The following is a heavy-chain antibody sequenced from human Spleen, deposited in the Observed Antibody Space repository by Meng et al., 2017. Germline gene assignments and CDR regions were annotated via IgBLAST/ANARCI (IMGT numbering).Heavy chain of an antibody. D-gene: IGHD3-16*01. Sequence: GAKVHQPVPPVKFSCTPSGYNVPDYWLHWVRRAPGQGLEWMVRMNPDSGDTNYAQKFQGRVTMTKDTSISTAYMELSSLRSDDTAVYYCARDRSDYGNWFDPWGQGTLVTVSS. V-gene: IGHV1-2*06. CDR3: ARDRSDYGNWFDP. J-gene: IGHJ5*02. CDR1: GYNVPDYW. CDR2: MNPDSGDT.